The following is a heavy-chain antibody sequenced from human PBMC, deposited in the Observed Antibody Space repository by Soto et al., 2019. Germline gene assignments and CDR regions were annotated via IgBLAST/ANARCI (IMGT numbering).Heavy chain of an antibody. CDR2: VIPIFGTA. D-gene: IGHD4-17*01. CDR3: ANDYGGNFAFDI. V-gene: IGHV1-69*12. CDR1: GGTFSSYA. Sequence: QVQLVQSGAEVKKPGSSVKVSCKASGGTFSSYAISWVRQAPGQGLEWMGGVIPIFGTANYAQKFQGRATITADEPTSTAYTELSSLRSEDTAVYYCANDYGGNFAFDIWGQGTMVTVSS. J-gene: IGHJ3*02.